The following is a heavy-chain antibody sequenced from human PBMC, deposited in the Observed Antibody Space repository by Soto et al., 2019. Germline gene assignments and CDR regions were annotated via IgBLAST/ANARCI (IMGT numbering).Heavy chain of an antibody. J-gene: IGHJ4*02. Sequence: QVQLVQSGPEVKMPGASVKVSCKTSGYTFTAYGLAWLRQAPGQRPEWMGWVSTNDDRTNYAQKFQGRVTMTTDRSTTTTYMELRSLRADDPAVYYCKRELNPESSAYYSFAYWGQGTLVTVSS. D-gene: IGHD3-22*01. CDR1: GYTFTAYG. CDR2: VSTNDDRT. V-gene: IGHV1-18*01. CDR3: KRELNPESSAYYSFAY.